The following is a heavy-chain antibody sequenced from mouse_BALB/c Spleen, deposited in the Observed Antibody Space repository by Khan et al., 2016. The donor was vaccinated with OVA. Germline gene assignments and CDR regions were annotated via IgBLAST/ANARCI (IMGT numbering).Heavy chain of an antibody. V-gene: IGHV3-2*02. J-gene: IGHJ3*01. Sequence: EVQLLETGPGLVKPSQSLSLTCTVTGYSITSDYAWNWIRQFPGNKLEWMGYISYSGSTSYNPSLKSRISITRDTSKNQFFLQLNSVTTEDTATCYCARPGWDDPFAYWGQGTLVTVSA. D-gene: IGHD4-1*01. CDR2: ISYSGST. CDR1: GYSITSDYA. CDR3: ARPGWDDPFAY.